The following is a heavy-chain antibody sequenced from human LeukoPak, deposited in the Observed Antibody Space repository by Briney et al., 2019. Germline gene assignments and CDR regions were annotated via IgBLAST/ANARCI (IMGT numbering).Heavy chain of an antibody. CDR3: ARASNTRYYYYYYMDV. V-gene: IGHV1-2*02. J-gene: IGHJ6*03. Sequence: ASVKVSCKASGYTFTGYYMHWVRQAPGQGLEWMGWINPNSGGTNYAQKFQGRVTMTRDTSISTAYMELSRLRSDDTAVYYCARASNTRYYYYYYMDVWGKGTTVTVSS. CDR1: GYTFTGYY. CDR2: INPNSGGT.